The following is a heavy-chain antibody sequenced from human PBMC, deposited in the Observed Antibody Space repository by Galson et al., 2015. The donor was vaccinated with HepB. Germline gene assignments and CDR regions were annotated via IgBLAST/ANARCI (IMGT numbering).Heavy chain of an antibody. Sequence: SVKVSCKASGYAFSSYAISWVRQAPGQGLEWMGGIIPIFGTANYAQKFQGRVTITADESTSTAYMELSSLRSEDTAVYYCARAYSSGWQRGGAFDIWGQGTMVTVSS. CDR2: IIPIFGTA. CDR1: GYAFSSYA. D-gene: IGHD6-19*01. CDR3: ARAYSSGWQRGGAFDI. J-gene: IGHJ3*02. V-gene: IGHV1-69*13.